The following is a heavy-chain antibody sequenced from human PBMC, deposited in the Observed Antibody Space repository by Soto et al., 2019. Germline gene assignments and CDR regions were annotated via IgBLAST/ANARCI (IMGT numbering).Heavy chain of an antibody. D-gene: IGHD3-3*01. V-gene: IGHV3-21*01. J-gene: IGHJ4*02. CDR1: GFTFSSYS. Sequence: GGSLRLSCAASGFTFSSYSMNWVRQAPGKGLEWVSSISSSSSYIYYADSVKGRFTISRDNAKNSLYLQMNSLRAEDTAVYYCARSQSDFWSGCTFDYWGQGTLVTVSS. CDR2: ISSSSSYI. CDR3: ARSQSDFWSGCTFDY.